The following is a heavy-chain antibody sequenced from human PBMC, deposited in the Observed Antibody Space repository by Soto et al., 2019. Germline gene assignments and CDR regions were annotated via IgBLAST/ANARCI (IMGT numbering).Heavy chain of an antibody. CDR3: ARGSRASITFFGVVSPGQGEFDY. J-gene: IGHJ4*02. D-gene: IGHD3-3*01. CDR1: GGSFSGYY. Sequence: PSETLSLTCAVYGGSFSGYYWSWIRQPPGKGQEWNGEINHSGSTNYNPSLKSRVTISVDTSRNQFSLKLSSVTAADTAVYYCARGSRASITFFGVVSPGQGEFDYWGQGTLVTVSS. CDR2: INHSGST. V-gene: IGHV4-34*01.